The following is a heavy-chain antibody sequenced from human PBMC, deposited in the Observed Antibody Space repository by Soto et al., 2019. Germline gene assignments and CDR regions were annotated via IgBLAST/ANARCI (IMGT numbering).Heavy chain of an antibody. Sequence: QVQLVESGGGVVQPGRSLRLSCAASGFTFSSYGIHWVRQAPGKGLEWVAVISYDGGNKLYADSVKGRFTISRDNSKNPVFVQMNSLRPDDTAVYYSARDPSSHRSLDYFGYWCQGTLVTVSS. CDR2: ISYDGGNK. CDR3: ARDPSSHRSLDYFGY. D-gene: IGHD6-13*01. J-gene: IGHJ4*02. V-gene: IGHV3-30*03. CDR1: GFTFSSYG.